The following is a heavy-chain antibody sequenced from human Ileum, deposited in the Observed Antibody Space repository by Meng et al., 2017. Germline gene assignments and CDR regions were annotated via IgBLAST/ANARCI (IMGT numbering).Heavy chain of an antibody. CDR3: ARGHYDKYFDS. J-gene: IGHJ4*02. CDR2: MYFSGST. V-gene: IGHV4-61*01. Sequence: QVKRQESGPGLVRPSATLSLTCTISGGSVNTGSYYWSWIRQPPGKGLEWIGYMYFSGSTKYNASLKSRVSISVDTSKKQFSLNLTSVTAADTAVYYCARGHYDKYFDSWGQGTLVTVSS. D-gene: IGHD3-22*01. CDR1: GGSVNTGSYY.